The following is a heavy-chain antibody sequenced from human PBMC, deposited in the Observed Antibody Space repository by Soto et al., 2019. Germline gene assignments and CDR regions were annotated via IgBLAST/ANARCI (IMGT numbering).Heavy chain of an antibody. J-gene: IGHJ4*02. D-gene: IGHD6-13*01. Sequence: GGSLRLSCAASGFTFSSYSMNWVRQAPGKGLEWVSLVSFDSNYIYYADSVKGRFTISRDNAKNSVYLQMNSLRAEDTAVYYCARERGWQLYFDYWGQGALVTVSS. CDR2: VSFDSNYI. CDR3: ARERGWQLYFDY. CDR1: GFTFSSYS. V-gene: IGHV3-21*01.